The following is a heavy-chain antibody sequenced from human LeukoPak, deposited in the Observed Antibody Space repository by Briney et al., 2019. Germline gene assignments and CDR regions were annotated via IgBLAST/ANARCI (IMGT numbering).Heavy chain of an antibody. CDR1: GFTXSSYS. V-gene: IGHV3-21*04. CDR3: ARAYYYDSSGYAY. D-gene: IGHD3-22*01. Sequence: SLXLSCAASGFTXSSYSMNWVRQAPGKGLEWVSSISSSSSYIYYADSVKGRFTISRDNSKNTLYLQMNSLRAEDTAVYYCARAYYYDSSGYAYWGQGTLVTVSS. CDR2: ISSSSSYI. J-gene: IGHJ4*02.